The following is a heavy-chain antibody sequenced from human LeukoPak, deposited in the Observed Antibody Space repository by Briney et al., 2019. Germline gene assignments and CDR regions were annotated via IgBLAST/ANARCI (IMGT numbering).Heavy chain of an antibody. CDR1: GFTFSSYG. D-gene: IGHD2-8*01. Sequence: PGGSLRLSCAASGFTFSSYGMSWVRQAPGKGLEWVSAISGSGGSTYYADSVKGRFTISRDNSKNTLYLQMNSLRAEDTAVYYCARAEPYCTNGVCYQGDYWGQGTLVTVSS. V-gene: IGHV3-23*01. CDR3: ARAEPYCTNGVCYQGDY. CDR2: ISGSGGST. J-gene: IGHJ4*02.